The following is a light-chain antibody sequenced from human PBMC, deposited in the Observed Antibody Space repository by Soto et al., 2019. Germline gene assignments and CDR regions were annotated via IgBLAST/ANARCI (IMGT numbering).Light chain of an antibody. V-gene: IGLV1-44*01. CDR3: AAWDGSLNGVV. CDR1: SSNIGTNA. Sequence: QSVLTQPPSASGTPGQRVTISCSGSSSNIGTNAVNWYQQLPGTAPKLLIYNNNQRPSGVPERFSGSKSGTSASLAISGLQSKDEADYYCAAWDGSLNGVVFGEGTKLTVL. J-gene: IGLJ2*01. CDR2: NNN.